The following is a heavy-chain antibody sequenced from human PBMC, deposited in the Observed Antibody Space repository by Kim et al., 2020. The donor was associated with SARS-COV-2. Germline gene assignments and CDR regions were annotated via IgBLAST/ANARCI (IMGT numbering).Heavy chain of an antibody. Sequence: SETLSLTCAVFGGSISSYHWSWIRQAPGKGLEWVGYISPSGSPRYNPSLKSRTTISLDTSKNEFFLRLDSVIAADTAVYYCAGGGQFYDILTGLGYWGHGTLVTVSA. CDR2: ISPSGSP. D-gene: IGHD3-9*01. CDR3: AGGGQFYDILTGLGY. CDR1: GGSISSYH. V-gene: IGHV4-59*01. J-gene: IGHJ4*01.